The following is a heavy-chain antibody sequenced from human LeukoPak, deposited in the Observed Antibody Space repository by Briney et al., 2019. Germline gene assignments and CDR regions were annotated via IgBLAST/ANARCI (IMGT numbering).Heavy chain of an antibody. D-gene: IGHD2-2*01. J-gene: IGHJ4*02. CDR1: GFTFSDYS. CDR2: ISSSSSYI. Sequence: GESLRLSCAASGFTFSDYSMNWVRQAPGKGLEWVSSISSSSSYIFYADSVKGRFTISRDNAKNSLYLQMNSLRAEDTAVYYCARGGRACSSTSCFLDYWGQGTLVTVSS. CDR3: ARGGRACSSTSCFLDY. V-gene: IGHV3-21*01.